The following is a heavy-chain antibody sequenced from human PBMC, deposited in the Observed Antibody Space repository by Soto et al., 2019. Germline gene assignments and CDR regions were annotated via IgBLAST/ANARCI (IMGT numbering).Heavy chain of an antibody. CDR1: GFTFSSYA. Sequence: GGSLRLSCAASGFTFSSYAMSWVRQAPGKGLEWVSAISGSGGSTYYADSVKGRFTISRDNSKNTLYLQMNSLRAEDTAVYYCAKVFDADGYYYDSSGPLDYWGQGTLVTVSS. CDR3: AKVFDADGYYYDSSGPLDY. CDR2: ISGSGGST. V-gene: IGHV3-23*01. D-gene: IGHD3-22*01. J-gene: IGHJ4*02.